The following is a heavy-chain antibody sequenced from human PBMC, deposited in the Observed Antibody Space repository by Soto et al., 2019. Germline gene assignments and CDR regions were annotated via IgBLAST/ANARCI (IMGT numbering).Heavy chain of an antibody. CDR2: XXXYXGNT. CDR3: ARDGXXVATXXCXXXXXXXXXXXMXV. J-gene: IGHJ6*02. D-gene: IGHD5-12*01. CDR1: GYTFTSXG. Sequence: QVQLVXSGAXVKKXXASVXVSCKXSGYTFTSXGISWXXXXXXXXXXXXXXXXXYXGNTNYAQKLQGRVTMTTDTSTSTAYMELRSLRSDDTAVYYXARDGXXVATXXCXXXXXXXXXXXMXVWGQGTTVTVSS. V-gene: IGHV1-18*01.